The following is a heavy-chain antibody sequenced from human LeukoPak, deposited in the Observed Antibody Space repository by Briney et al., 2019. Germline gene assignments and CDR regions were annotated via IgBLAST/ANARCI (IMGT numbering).Heavy chain of an antibody. CDR1: GFTFSSYW. Sequence: PGGSLRLSCAASGFTFSSYWMSWVRQAPGKGLEWVANIKQDGSEKYYVDSVKGRFTISRDNAKNSLYLQMNNLRAEDTAVYYCAKDPAAAGRGRTYYFDYWGQGILVTVSS. D-gene: IGHD6-13*01. J-gene: IGHJ4*02. V-gene: IGHV3-7*01. CDR2: IKQDGSEK. CDR3: AKDPAAAGRGRTYYFDY.